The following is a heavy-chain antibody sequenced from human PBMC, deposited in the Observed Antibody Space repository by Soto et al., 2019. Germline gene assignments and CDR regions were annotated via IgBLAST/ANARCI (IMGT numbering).Heavy chain of an antibody. J-gene: IGHJ4*02. V-gene: IGHV2-5*02. CDR3: VHRRSVDGVWYTFDY. D-gene: IGHD2-8*01. CDR2: AYWDDDK. CDR1: GFSLRTYGMA. Sequence: QITLKESGPALVKPTQTLTLTCTFSGFSLRTYGMAVGWIRQPPGKALAWLALAYWDDDKHDRPSLQSRLTISEATSKNEVVLTMTNMDPVDTATYYCVHRRSVDGVWYTFDYWGQGILVTVSS.